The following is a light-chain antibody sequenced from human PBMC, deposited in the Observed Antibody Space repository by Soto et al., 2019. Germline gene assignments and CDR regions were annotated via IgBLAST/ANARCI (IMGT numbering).Light chain of an antibody. J-gene: IGLJ3*02. Sequence: QSALTQPASVSGSPGQSITISCTGTSSDVGLYNLVSWYQQLPGKAPKLIIYEVNERPSGISDRFSGSKSGNTASLTISGLQDEDEADYYCCSYFGSSILMFGGGTKVTVL. CDR1: SSDVGLYNL. CDR3: CSYFGSSILM. CDR2: EVN. V-gene: IGLV2-23*02.